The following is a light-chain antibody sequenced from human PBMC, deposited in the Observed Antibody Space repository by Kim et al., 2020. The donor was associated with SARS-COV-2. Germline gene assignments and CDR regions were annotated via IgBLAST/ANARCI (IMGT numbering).Light chain of an antibody. Sequence: EIVMTQSPATLSVSPGERATLSCRASQSVSSNLAWYQQKPGQAPRLLIYGASTRATGIPARFSGSGSGTEFTLTISSLQSEDFAVYYCQQYNNLPPWTFGQGTKVVIK. CDR3: QQYNNLPPWT. V-gene: IGKV3-15*01. CDR2: GAS. J-gene: IGKJ1*01. CDR1: QSVSSN.